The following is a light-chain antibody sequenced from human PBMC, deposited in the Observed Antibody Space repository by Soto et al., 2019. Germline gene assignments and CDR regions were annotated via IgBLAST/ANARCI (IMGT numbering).Light chain of an antibody. CDR3: QPYMSSVT. Sequence: EVVLTQSPGSLSLSPGQRATLSCRASQSVDSTFFAWYQKKPGQAPRLLIYGASKRATGIPDRFSGSGSGTDFTLIISRLEPEDFAVYYCQPYMSSVTFGQVTKVEIK. CDR2: GAS. J-gene: IGKJ1*01. V-gene: IGKV3-20*01. CDR1: QSVDSTF.